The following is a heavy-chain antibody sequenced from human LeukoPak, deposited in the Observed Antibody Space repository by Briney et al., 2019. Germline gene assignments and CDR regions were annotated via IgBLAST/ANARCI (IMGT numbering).Heavy chain of an antibody. D-gene: IGHD3-16*02. CDR2: ISYDGSNK. V-gene: IGHV3-30*18. CDR3: AKSLFTFGGVIVTSSVDY. Sequence: PGGSLRLSCAASGFTFSSYGMHWVRQAPGKGLEWVAVISYDGSNKYYADSVKGRFTISRDNSKNTLYLQMNSLRAEDTAVYYCAKSLFTFGGVIVTSSVDYWGQGTLVTVSS. J-gene: IGHJ4*02. CDR1: GFTFSSYG.